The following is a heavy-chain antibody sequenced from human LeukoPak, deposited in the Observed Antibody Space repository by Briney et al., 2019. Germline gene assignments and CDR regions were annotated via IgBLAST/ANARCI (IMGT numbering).Heavy chain of an antibody. CDR1: GDSVSNNSAA. CDR3: SRGPGGRFDY. Sequence: SQTLSLTCGISGDSVSNNSAAWNWIRQSPLRGLEWLGRTYYRSKWYSDYAVSVKSRITINPDTSKNQSSLQLNSVTPEDTAVYYCSRGPGGRFDYWGQGTLVIVSS. CDR2: TYYRSKWYS. D-gene: IGHD3-10*01. V-gene: IGHV6-1*01. J-gene: IGHJ4*02.